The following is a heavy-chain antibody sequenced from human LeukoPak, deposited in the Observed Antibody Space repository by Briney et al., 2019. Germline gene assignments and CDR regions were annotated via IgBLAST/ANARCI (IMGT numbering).Heavy chain of an antibody. J-gene: IGHJ4*02. CDR3: ARGYYYDTSAYHNFDY. D-gene: IGHD3-22*01. CDR2: INHSGST. CDR1: GDSFRGYY. Sequence: SETLSLTCAVSGDSFRGYYWSWIRQPPGKGLEWIGDINHSGSTNYNPSLKSRVTVSIDTSKNQFSLKLSSVTAADTAVYYCARGYYYDTSAYHNFDYWGQGTLVIVSS. V-gene: IGHV4-34*01.